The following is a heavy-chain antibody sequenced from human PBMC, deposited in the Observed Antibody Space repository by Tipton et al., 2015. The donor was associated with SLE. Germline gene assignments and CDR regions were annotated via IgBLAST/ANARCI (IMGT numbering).Heavy chain of an antibody. CDR2: IYANGDT. D-gene: IGHD2-8*02. J-gene: IGHJ4*02. CDR3: ARDVGGYNTGWFPYYFDY. CDR1: GDSISSSTYF. Sequence: TLSLTCTVSGDSISSSTYFWTWIRQPAGKGLEWIGRIYANGDTNYNPSLKSRVTISVDTSRNQFSLKLSSVTAADTAVYYCARDVGGYNTGWFPYYFDYWGQGTLVTVSS. V-gene: IGHV4-61*02.